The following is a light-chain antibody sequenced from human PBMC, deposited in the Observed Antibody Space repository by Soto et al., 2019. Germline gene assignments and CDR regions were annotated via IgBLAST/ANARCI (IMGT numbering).Light chain of an antibody. CDR2: DVT. CDR3: CSYAGSYTPDV. V-gene: IGLV2-11*01. CDR1: SSDVGGYNY. J-gene: IGLJ1*01. Sequence: QSVLTQPRSVSGSPGQSVTISCTGTSSDVGGYNYVSWYQQHPGKAPKLIIYDVTKRPSGVPDRFSGSKSGSTASLTISGLQAEDEADYFCCSYAGSYTPDVFGTGTKLTVL.